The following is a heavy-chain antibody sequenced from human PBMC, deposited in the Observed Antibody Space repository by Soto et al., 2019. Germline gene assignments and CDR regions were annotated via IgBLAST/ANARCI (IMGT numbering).Heavy chain of an antibody. J-gene: IGHJ5*02. V-gene: IGHV4-59*01. CDR2: IYYSGST. Sequence: ASETLSLTCFVSGASISSYYWSWIRQPPGKGLEWIGYIYYSGSTNYNPSLKSRVTISVDTSKNQFSLKLSSVTAADTAVYYCARSDRAGNWFDPWGQGTLVTVSS. CDR3: ARSDRAGNWFDP. D-gene: IGHD2-21*02. CDR1: GASISSYY.